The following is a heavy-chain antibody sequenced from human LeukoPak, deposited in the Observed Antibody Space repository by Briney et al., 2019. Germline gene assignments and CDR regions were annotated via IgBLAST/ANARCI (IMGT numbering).Heavy chain of an antibody. CDR2: INPNSGGT. D-gene: IGHD3-9*01. CDR3: ARDDILRINWFDP. V-gene: IGHV1-2*06. J-gene: IGHJ5*02. CDR1: GYTFTGYY. Sequence: ASVKVSCKASGYTFTGYYMHWVRQAPGQGLEWMGRINPNSGGTNYAQKFQGRVTMTRDTSISTAYMELSRLRSDDTAVYYCARDDILRINWFDPWGQGTLVTVSS.